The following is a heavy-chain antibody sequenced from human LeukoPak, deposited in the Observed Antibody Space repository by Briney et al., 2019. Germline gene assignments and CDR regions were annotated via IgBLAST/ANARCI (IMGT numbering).Heavy chain of an antibody. J-gene: IGHJ4*02. CDR2: IHHSGSA. Sequence: MPSETLSLTCSVSGYSISSGFYWGWIRQPPGKGLEWIGNIHHSGSASYNPSLKSRVTISIDRSNNQFSLKLSSVTAADTAVYYCARGAAHWGQGALVTVSS. CDR3: ARGAAH. D-gene: IGHD6-25*01. V-gene: IGHV4-38-2*02. CDR1: GYSISSGFY.